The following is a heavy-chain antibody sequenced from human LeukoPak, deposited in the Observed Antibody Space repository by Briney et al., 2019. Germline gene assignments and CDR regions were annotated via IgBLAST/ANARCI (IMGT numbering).Heavy chain of an antibody. CDR1: GYSITSYW. J-gene: IGHJ4*02. V-gene: IGHV5-51*01. CDR2: IYPGDYDT. Sequence: GGSPNTSCMGSGYSITSYWIGWVRQMPGKGLEWMGIIYPGDYDTRYSPSFQGQVTISADKSISTAYLQWSSLKASDTAMYYCARKDGYGSGSYLVYWGQGTLVTVSS. CDR3: ARKDGYGSGSYLVY. D-gene: IGHD3-10*01.